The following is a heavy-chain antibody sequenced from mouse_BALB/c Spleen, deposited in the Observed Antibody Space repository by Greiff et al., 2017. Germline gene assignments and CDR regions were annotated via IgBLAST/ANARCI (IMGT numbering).Heavy chain of an antibody. CDR2: IDPENGNT. J-gene: IGHJ2*01. CDR1: GFNIKDYY. D-gene: IGHD1-1*01. Sequence: EVQLQQSGAELVRPGALVKLSCKASGFNIKDYYMHWVKQRPEQGLEWIGWIDPENGNTIYDPKFQGKASITADTSSNTAYLQLSSLTSEDTAVYYWARSPYYYGSSYGYWGQGTTLTVSS. V-gene: IGHV14-1*02. CDR3: ARSPYYYGSSYGY.